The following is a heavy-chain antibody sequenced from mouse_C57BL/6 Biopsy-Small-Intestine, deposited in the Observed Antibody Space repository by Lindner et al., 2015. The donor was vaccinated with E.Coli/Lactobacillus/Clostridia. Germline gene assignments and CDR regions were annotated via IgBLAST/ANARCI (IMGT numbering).Heavy chain of an antibody. CDR3: ARYGPFYALDY. J-gene: IGHJ4*01. Sequence: VQLQESGPELIKPGASVRMSCTASGYTFTNYVIHWVKQKPGQGLEWIGYFNPYNDDTKYNEKFEDRATLTSDRSSSTAYMELSSLTSEDSAVYYCARYGPFYALDYWGQGTSVTVSS. V-gene: IGHV1-14*01. CDR2: FNPYNDDT. D-gene: IGHD1-1*02. CDR1: GYTFTNYV.